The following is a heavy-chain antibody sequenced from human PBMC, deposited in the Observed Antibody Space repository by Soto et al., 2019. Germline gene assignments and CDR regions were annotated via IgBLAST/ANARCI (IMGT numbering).Heavy chain of an antibody. D-gene: IGHD6-19*01. CDR2: INPNSGGT. CDR1: GYPFTGYY. V-gene: IGHV1-2*02. CDR3: ASLSLIEVAGLDAFDI. J-gene: IGHJ3*02. Sequence: XSVKVSCKASGYPFTGYYMHWVRQSPGQGLEWMGWINPNSGGTNYAQKFQGRVTMTRDTSISTAYMELSRLRSDDTAVYYCASLSLIEVAGLDAFDIWGQGTMVTVSS.